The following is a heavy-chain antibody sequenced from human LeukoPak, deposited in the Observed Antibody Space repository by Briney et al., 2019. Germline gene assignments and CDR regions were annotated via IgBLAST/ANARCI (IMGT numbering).Heavy chain of an antibody. J-gene: IGHJ4*02. Sequence: GGSLRLSCAASGFTFSSYAMSWVRQAPGKGREWVSAISGGGGSTYYVDTVKGRFTTSRDNSKNTLYLQMNSLRAEDTAVYYCVQQWLFHYFDYWGQGTLVTVSS. D-gene: IGHD6-19*01. CDR1: GFTFSSYA. CDR3: VQQWLFHYFDY. V-gene: IGHV3-23*02. CDR2: ISGGGGST.